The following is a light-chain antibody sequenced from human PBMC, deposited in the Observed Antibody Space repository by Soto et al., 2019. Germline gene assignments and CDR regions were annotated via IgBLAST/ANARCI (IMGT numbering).Light chain of an antibody. V-gene: IGLV2-14*03. CDR3: SSYRIRSPPDYV. CDR1: SSDVGGYNF. Sequence: QSVLTQPASVSGSPGQSITISCIGTSSDVGGYNFVSWYQQHPGEAPKLIIFDVSHRPSGISTRFSGSKSDNTASLTISGLQAEDEADYYCSSYRIRSPPDYVFGAGTKVT. J-gene: IGLJ1*01. CDR2: DVS.